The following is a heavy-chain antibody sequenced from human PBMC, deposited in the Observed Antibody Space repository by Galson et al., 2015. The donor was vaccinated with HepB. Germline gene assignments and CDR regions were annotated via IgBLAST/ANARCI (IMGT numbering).Heavy chain of an antibody. CDR3: AKALVPAAMEGYYYYGMDV. V-gene: IGHV3-43*01. CDR2: ISWDGGST. CDR1: GFTFDDYT. J-gene: IGHJ6*02. Sequence: SLRLSCAASGFTFDDYTMHWVRQAPGKGLEWVSLISWDGGSTYCADSVKGRFTISRDNSKNSLYLQMNSPRTEDTALYYCAKALVPAAMEGYYYYGMDVWGQGTTVTVSS. D-gene: IGHD2-2*01.